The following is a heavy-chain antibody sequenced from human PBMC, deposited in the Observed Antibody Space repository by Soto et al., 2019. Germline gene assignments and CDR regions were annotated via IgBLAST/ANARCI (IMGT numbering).Heavy chain of an antibody. Sequence: ASVKVSCKASGYTFTSYAMHWVRQAPGQRLEWMGWISAYNGNTNYAQKFQGRVTITADESTTTAYMELSSLRSEDTAVYYCARPTRFYYDSSGQSAWFDPWGQGTLVTVSS. J-gene: IGHJ5*02. V-gene: IGHV1-3*01. D-gene: IGHD3-22*01. CDR1: GYTFTSYA. CDR3: ARPTRFYYDSSGQSAWFDP. CDR2: ISAYNGNT.